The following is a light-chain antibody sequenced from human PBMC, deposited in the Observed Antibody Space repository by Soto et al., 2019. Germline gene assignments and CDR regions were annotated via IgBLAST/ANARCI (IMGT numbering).Light chain of an antibody. V-gene: IGKV3-20*01. CDR3: QQYDSSPVT. CDR1: QSVSSSY. Sequence: EIVLTQSPGTLSLSPGERAALSCRASQSVSSSYLAWYQQKPGQAPRLLIYGASSRATCIPDRFSGSGSGTDFTLTISRLEPEDFAVYYCQQYDSSPVTFGQGTKVGIK. CDR2: GAS. J-gene: IGKJ1*01.